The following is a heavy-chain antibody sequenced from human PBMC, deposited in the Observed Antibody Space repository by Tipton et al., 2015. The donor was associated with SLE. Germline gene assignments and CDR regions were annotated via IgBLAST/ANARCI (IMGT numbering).Heavy chain of an antibody. CDR2: VNHLGTI. J-gene: IGHJ4*02. CDR3: AMRRGTADAFSYFDY. D-gene: IGHD1/OR15-1a*01. V-gene: IGHV4-34*01. CDR1: GGSFSGYY. Sequence: TLSLTCDVNGGSFSGYYWSWIRQSPGKGLVWIGEVNHLGTIYYNASRKSRVTISIETSKSHFSLKLTSVTAADTAVYYCAMRRGTADAFSYFDYWGQGILVTVSS.